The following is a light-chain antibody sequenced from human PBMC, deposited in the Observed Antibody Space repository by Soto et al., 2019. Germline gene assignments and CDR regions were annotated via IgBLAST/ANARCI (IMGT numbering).Light chain of an antibody. J-gene: IGKJ4*01. CDR1: QSVSSSY. CDR2: GAN. Sequence: EIVLTQSPCTLSLSQGERATLSCRASQSVSSSYLAWYQQKPGQAPRLLIYGANYRATGISDRFSGGGSGTDFTLTISRLESDDFAVYYCQQHGTSPLTFGGGTKVEMK. CDR3: QQHGTSPLT. V-gene: IGKV3-20*01.